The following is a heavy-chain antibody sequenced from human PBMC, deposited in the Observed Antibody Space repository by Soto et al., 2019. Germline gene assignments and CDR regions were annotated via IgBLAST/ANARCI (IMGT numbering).Heavy chain of an antibody. CDR2: IIPILGIA. D-gene: IGHD5-12*01. Sequence: GASVKVSCKASGYTFTSYAMHWVRQAPGQRLEWMGRIIPILGIANYAQKLQGRVTITADKSTSTAYMELSSLRSEDTAVYYCASRDGYNTAPDYWSQGTLVTVSS. CDR1: GYTFTSYA. V-gene: IGHV1-69*04. CDR3: ASRDGYNTAPDY. J-gene: IGHJ4*02.